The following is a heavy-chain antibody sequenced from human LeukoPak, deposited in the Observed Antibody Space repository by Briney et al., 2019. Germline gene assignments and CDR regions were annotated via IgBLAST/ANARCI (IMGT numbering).Heavy chain of an antibody. CDR3: ARGGEVDLMSTISPFDS. CDR2: ISPYNGHT. Sequence: GASVKVSFKASGYTFTSYGITWVRQAPGQGLEWLAWISPYNGHTNYAQNLQGRVSLTTDSSTGTAYMDLRSLRSDDTAVYYCARGGEVDLMSTISPFDSWGQGTLVTVSS. J-gene: IGHJ4*02. CDR1: GYTFTSYG. D-gene: IGHD5/OR15-5a*01. V-gene: IGHV1-18*01.